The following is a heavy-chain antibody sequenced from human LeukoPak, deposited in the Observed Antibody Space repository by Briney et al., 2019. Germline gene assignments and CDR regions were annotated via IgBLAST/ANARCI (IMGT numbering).Heavy chain of an antibody. CDR1: GGSISSSSYY. CDR3: ARHVIVVGPFVY. CDR2: IYHSGST. D-gene: IGHD2-2*01. Sequence: SEALSLTCTVSGGSISSSSYYWGWIRQPPGKGLEWIGSIYHSGSTYYNPSLKSRVTISVDTSKNQFSLKLSSVTAADTAVYYCARHVIVVGPFVYWGQGTLVTVSS. J-gene: IGHJ4*02. V-gene: IGHV4-39*01.